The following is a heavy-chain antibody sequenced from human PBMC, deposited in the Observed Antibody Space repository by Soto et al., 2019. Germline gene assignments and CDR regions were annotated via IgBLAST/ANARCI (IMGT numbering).Heavy chain of an antibody. CDR2: ISAYNGNT. Sequence: ASVKLSCKACGYTFASYAISWMRQAPGQGLEWMGWISAYNGNTNYAQKLQGRVTMTTDTSTSTAYMELRSLRSDDTAVYYCARDPPPPDYWGQGTLVTVSS. V-gene: IGHV1-18*01. J-gene: IGHJ4*02. CDR1: GYTFASYA. CDR3: ARDPPPPDY.